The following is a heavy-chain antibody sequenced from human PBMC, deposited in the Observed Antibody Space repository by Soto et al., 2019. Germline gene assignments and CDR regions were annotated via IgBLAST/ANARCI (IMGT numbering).Heavy chain of an antibody. D-gene: IGHD6-6*01. J-gene: IGHJ4*02. CDR3: ASGRGYSSSSIDY. CDR2: IWYDGSNK. Sequence: QPGGSLRLSCAASGFTFSSYGMHWVRQAPGKGLEWVAVIWYDGSNKYYADAVKGRFTISRDNSKNTLYLQMNSLRVDDTAVYYCASGRGYSSSSIDYCGQGALVTVSS. CDR1: GFTFSSYG. V-gene: IGHV3-33*01.